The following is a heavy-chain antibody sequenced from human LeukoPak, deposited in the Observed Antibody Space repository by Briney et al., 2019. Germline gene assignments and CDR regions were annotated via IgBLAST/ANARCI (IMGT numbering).Heavy chain of an antibody. CDR1: GFTFSSYW. CDR2: INSDGSST. D-gene: IGHD1-26*01. Sequence: PGGSLRLSCAASGFTFSSYWMHWVRQAPGKGLVWVSRINSDGSSTSYADSVKGRFTISRDNSKNTLYLQMNSLRAEDTAVYYCAKVAPGKGDPSYYYMDVWGKGTTVTVSS. CDR3: AKVAPGKGDPSYYYMDV. V-gene: IGHV3-74*01. J-gene: IGHJ6*03.